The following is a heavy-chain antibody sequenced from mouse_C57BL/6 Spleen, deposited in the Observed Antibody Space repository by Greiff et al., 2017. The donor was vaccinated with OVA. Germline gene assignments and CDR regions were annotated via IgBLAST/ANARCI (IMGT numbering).Heavy chain of an antibody. D-gene: IGHD2-5*01. Sequence: QVHVKQPGAELVRPGSSVKLSCKASGYTFTSYWMHWVKQRPIQGLEWIGNIDPSDSETHYNQKFKDKATLTVDKSSSTAYMQLSSLTSEDSAVYYCARSPAYYSNSYYAMDYWGQGTSVTVSS. CDR1: GYTFTSYW. V-gene: IGHV1-52*01. J-gene: IGHJ4*01. CDR2: IDPSDSET. CDR3: ARSPAYYSNSYYAMDY.